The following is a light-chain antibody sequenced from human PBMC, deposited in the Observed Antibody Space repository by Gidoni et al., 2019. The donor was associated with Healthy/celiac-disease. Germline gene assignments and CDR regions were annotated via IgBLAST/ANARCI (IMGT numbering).Light chain of an antibody. CDR2: DAS. J-gene: IGKJ4*01. CDR1: QSISSW. Sequence: DIQMTQSPSTLSASVGDRVTITCRASQSISSWLAWYQQKPGKAPKLLIYDASSLESGVPSRFSGSGSGTEFTLTISSLQPDDFATYYCQQYNSPSGLTFXGXTKVEIK. V-gene: IGKV1-5*01. CDR3: QQYNSPSGLT.